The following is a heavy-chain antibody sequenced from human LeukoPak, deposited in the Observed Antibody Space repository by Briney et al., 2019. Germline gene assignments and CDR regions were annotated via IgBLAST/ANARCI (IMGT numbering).Heavy chain of an antibody. CDR3: ARSPGRGSTNNWADL. CDR1: GVSISRSSYY. Sequence: SETLPLICTFSGVSISRSSYYCRWIRQPPGKGLEWIGSIYYSGSTYHNPSLKSRVTISVDTSKNQFSLKLSSVTAADTAVYYCARSPGRGSTNNWADLWGQGTLVTVSS. CDR2: IYYSGST. D-gene: IGHD3-10*01. J-gene: IGHJ5*02. V-gene: IGHV4-39*01.